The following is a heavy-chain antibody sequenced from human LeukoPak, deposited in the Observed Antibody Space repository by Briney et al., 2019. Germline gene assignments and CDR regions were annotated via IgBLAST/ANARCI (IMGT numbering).Heavy chain of an antibody. Sequence: GGSLRLSCGASGFIFRSYGMHWVRHAPGKGLEWVACIYPDGNNKDYADSVKGRFIISRDNSKNTLFLQMNSLRPEDTAVYYCAKDWSGDYNWSDPWGQGTLVIVSS. V-gene: IGHV3-30*02. D-gene: IGHD3-3*01. CDR2: IYPDGNNK. CDR3: AKDWSGDYNWSDP. CDR1: GFIFRSYG. J-gene: IGHJ5*02.